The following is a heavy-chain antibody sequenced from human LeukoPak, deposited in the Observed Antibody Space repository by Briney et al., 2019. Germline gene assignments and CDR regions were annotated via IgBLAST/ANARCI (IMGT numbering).Heavy chain of an antibody. CDR2: IGGSGQNT. Sequence: GGSLRLSCAASGFTFSTYGMGWVRQAPGKGLEWVSSIGGSGQNTHHADSVKGRFTVSRDNSKNTLYLQMSSLRAEDTAVYYCAKDKRAARHNWFDPWGQGTLVTVSS. J-gene: IGHJ5*02. V-gene: IGHV3-23*01. D-gene: IGHD6-25*01. CDR3: AKDKRAARHNWFDP. CDR1: GFTFSTYG.